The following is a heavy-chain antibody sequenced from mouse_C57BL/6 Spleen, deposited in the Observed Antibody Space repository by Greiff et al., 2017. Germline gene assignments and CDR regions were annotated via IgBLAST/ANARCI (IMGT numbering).Heavy chain of an antibody. V-gene: IGHV1-55*01. J-gene: IGHJ3*01. CDR3: ARSIYDGYPRFAY. CDR1: GYTFTSYW. Sequence: QVQLQQSGAELVKPGASVKMSCKASGYTFTSYWITWVKQRPGQGLEWIGDIYPGSGSTNYNEKFKSKATLTVDTSSSTAYMQLSSLTSEDSAVYYCARSIYDGYPRFAYWGQGTLVTVSA. D-gene: IGHD2-3*01. CDR2: IYPGSGST.